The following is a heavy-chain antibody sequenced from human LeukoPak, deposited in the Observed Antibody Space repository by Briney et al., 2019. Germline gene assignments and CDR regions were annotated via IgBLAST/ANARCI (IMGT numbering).Heavy chain of an antibody. Sequence: PGGSLRLSCAASGFTFSIYSRYWVPQAPVQGLECVSSISSSSSYIYYADSVKGRFTISRDNAKNSLYLQMNSLRAEDTAVYYCAREPPDCSSTSCYGAYGIHVWGQGTTVTVSS. J-gene: IGHJ6*02. V-gene: IGHV3-21*01. CDR2: ISSSSSYI. D-gene: IGHD2-2*01. CDR1: GFTFSIYS. CDR3: AREPPDCSSTSCYGAYGIHV.